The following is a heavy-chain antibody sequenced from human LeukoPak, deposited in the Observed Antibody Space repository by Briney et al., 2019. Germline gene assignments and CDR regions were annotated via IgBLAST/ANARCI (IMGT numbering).Heavy chain of an antibody. CDR2: IKEDGSEK. CDR3: ASQYDSSGYYFAAFDI. V-gene: IGHV3-7*01. CDR1: GFTFSSYW. J-gene: IGHJ3*02. Sequence: GGSLRPSCAASGFTFSSYWMSWVRQAPGKGLERVANIKEDGSEKYYVCSVKGRFTISRDNAKNSPYLQTNSLRAEDTAVYYCASQYDSSGYYFAAFDIWGQGTMVTVSS. D-gene: IGHD3-22*01.